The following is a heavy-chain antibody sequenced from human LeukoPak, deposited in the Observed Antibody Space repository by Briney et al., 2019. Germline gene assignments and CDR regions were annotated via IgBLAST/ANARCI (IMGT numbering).Heavy chain of an antibody. Sequence: PSETLSLTCAVYGGSFSGYYWSWIRQPPGKGLEWIGEINHSGSTNYNPSLKSRVTISVDTSKNQFSLKLSSVTAADTAVYYCARWRWRWLQCRAFDIWGQGTMVTVSS. CDR1: GGSFSGYY. J-gene: IGHJ3*02. CDR3: ARWRWRWLQCRAFDI. D-gene: IGHD5-24*01. CDR2: INHSGST. V-gene: IGHV4-34*01.